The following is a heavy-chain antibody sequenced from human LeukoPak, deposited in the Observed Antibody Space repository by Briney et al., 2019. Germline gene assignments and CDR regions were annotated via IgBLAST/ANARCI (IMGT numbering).Heavy chain of an antibody. CDR3: LTPAGWVNY. CDR2: ISFDGSNK. V-gene: IGHV3-30*03. CDR1: RFTFRSYD. D-gene: IGHD1-14*01. Sequence: GGSLRLSCAASRFTFRSYDMHWVRQAPGKGLEWVAVISFDGSNKYYADSVKGRFTISRDNSKNTLYLQMNSLRAEDTAVYYCLTPAGWVNYWGQGTLVTVSS. J-gene: IGHJ4*02.